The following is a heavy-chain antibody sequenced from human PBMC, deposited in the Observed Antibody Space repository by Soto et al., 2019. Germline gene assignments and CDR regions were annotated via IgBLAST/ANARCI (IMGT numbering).Heavy chain of an antibody. CDR3: ARVLFGGRGYGMDV. V-gene: IGHV3-48*02. CDR2: ISSSSSTV. CDR1: GLTFSSYS. J-gene: IGHJ6*02. Sequence: GGSMRISCAASGLTFSSYSMNWVRQAPGKGLEWVSYISSSSSTVYYADSVKGRFTISRDNAKNSLYLQMNSLRDEDTAVYYCARVLFGGRGYGMDVWGQGTTVTVSS. D-gene: IGHD2-21*01.